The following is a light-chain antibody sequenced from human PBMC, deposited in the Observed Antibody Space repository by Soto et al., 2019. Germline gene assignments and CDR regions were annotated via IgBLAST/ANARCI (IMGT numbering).Light chain of an antibody. CDR1: QSFSSSY. Sequence: EIVLTQSPGTLSLSPGQRATLSCRASQSFSSSYLAWYQQKPGQAPRLLIYGASSRTTGIPDRFSGSGSGTDFTLTISRLEPEDFAVYYCQQYGSSSETFGQGNKVEIK. CDR3: QQYGSSSET. V-gene: IGKV3-20*01. J-gene: IGKJ1*01. CDR2: GAS.